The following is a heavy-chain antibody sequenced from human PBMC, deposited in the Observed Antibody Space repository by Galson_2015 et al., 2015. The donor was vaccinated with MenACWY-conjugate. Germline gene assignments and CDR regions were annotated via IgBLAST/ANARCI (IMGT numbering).Heavy chain of an antibody. CDR2: ISATGGSR. CDR3: AKGLTLFRGVIITWAFDF. Sequence: SLRLSCAASGFTFNKIDMSWVRQTPGKGLEWVSSISATGGSRFYADSVKGRFTISQDNSKNTLDLQMDSLRVEDTAIYYCAKGLTLFRGVIITWAFDFWGQGSLVTVSS. J-gene: IGHJ4*02. D-gene: IGHD3-10*01. CDR1: GFTFNKID. V-gene: IGHV3-23*01.